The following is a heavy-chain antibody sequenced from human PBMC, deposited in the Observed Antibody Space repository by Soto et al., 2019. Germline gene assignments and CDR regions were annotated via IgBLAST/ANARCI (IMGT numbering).Heavy chain of an antibody. Sequence: SETLSLTCTVSGGSISSYYWSWIRQPPGKGLEWIGYIYYSGSTNYNPSLKSRVTISVDTSKNQFSLKLSSVTAEDTAVYYCAKDFIQLDYYYGMDVWGQGTTVTVSS. CDR2: IYYSGST. J-gene: IGHJ6*02. CDR3: AKDFIQLDYYYGMDV. CDR1: GGSISSYY. D-gene: IGHD5-18*01. V-gene: IGHV4-59*01.